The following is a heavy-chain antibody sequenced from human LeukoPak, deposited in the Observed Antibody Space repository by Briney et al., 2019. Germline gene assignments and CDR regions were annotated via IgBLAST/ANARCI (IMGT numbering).Heavy chain of an antibody. CDR3: ARSSYSSSSSV. D-gene: IGHD6-6*01. CDR1: GFPFSSSW. J-gene: IGHJ3*01. V-gene: IGHV3-7*03. Sequence: GGSLRLSCAASGFPFSSSWMDWVRQAPGKGLEWVASINSDGSEGYYADVVKGRFTISRDNAKNSLYLQINSLRAEDTAVYYCARSSYSSSSSVWGQGTMVTVSS. CDR2: INSDGSEG.